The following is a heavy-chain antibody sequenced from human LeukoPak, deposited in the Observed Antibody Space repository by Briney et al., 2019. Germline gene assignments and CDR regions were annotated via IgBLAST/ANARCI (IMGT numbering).Heavy chain of an antibody. CDR2: IKSKADGETI. D-gene: IGHD1-20*01. Sequence: GALRLSCAASGFTFTNAWMNWVRQAPGKGLEWVGRIKSKADGETIDYAAPVKGRFTFSRDDSKNMLYLQMNSLKSEDTAVYYCSTLTSRGLSDSWGQGTLVTVSS. CDR3: STLTSRGLSDS. J-gene: IGHJ4*02. V-gene: IGHV3-15*07. CDR1: GFTFTNAW.